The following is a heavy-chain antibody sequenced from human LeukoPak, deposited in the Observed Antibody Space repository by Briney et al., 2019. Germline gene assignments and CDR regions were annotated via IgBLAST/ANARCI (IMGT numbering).Heavy chain of an antibody. CDR3: ARDPVVVVPAARPKRAFDI. J-gene: IGHJ3*02. Sequence: PSETLSLTCTVSGGSISSGDYYWSWIRQPPGKGLEWIGYIYYSGSTYYNPSLKSRVTISVDKSKNQFSLKLSSVTAADTAVYYCARDPVVVVPAARPKRAFDIWGQGTMVTVSS. V-gene: IGHV4-30-4*01. CDR2: IYYSGST. CDR1: GGSISSGDYY. D-gene: IGHD2-2*01.